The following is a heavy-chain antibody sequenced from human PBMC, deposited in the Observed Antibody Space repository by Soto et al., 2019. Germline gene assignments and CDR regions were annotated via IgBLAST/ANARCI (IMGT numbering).Heavy chain of an antibody. D-gene: IGHD2-2*02. J-gene: IGHJ5*02. Sequence: QLQLQESGSGLVKPSQTLSLTCAVSGGSISSGGYSWSWIRQLPGKGLEWIGYIYHSGSTYYNPSLKSRVTISVDRSKNQFSLKLSSVTAADTAVYYCARVRSRCSSTSCDRWGWFDPWGQGTLVTVSS. CDR3: ARVRSRCSSTSCDRWGWFDP. CDR2: IYHSGST. V-gene: IGHV4-30-2*01. CDR1: GGSISSGGYS.